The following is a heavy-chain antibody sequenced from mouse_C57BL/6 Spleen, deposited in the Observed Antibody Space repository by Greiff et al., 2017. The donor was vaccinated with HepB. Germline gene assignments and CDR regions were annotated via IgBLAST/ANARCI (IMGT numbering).Heavy chain of an antibody. CDR3: ARQANWDRYFDY. Sequence: DVQLQESGPGLVKPSQSLSLTCSVTGYSITSGYYWNWIRQFPGNKLEWMGYISYDGSNNYNPSLKNRISITRDTSKNQFFLKLNSVTTEDTATYYCARQANWDRYFDYWGQGTTLTVSS. CDR1: GYSITSGYY. D-gene: IGHD4-1*01. V-gene: IGHV3-6*01. CDR2: ISYDGSN. J-gene: IGHJ2*01.